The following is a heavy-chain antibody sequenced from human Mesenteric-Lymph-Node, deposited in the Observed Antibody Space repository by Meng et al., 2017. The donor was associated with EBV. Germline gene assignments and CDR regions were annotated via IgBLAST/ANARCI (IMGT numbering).Heavy chain of an antibody. CDR2: ISGSDTTI. D-gene: IGHD3-22*01. CDR1: GFTFSEYY. V-gene: IGHV3-11*01. J-gene: IGHJ4*02. CDR3: ARGQGNKYYDSSGYYLDY. Sequence: QVRLAESGGGVVKPGGSLRLSCGASGFTFSEYYMSWIRQAPGKGLEWISYISGSDTTIYYADSVKGRFTISRDNANNSLYLQMNSLRAEDTAVYYCARGQGNKYYDSSGYYLDYWGQGTLVTVSS.